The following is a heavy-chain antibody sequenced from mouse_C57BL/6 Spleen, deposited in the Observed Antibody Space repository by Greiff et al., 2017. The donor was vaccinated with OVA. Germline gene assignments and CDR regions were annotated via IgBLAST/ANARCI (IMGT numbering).Heavy chain of an antibody. J-gene: IGHJ2*01. D-gene: IGHD4-1*01. CDR3: ARAKTGSYYDC. Sequence: EVQLVESGGGLVKPGGFLKLSCAASGFTFSDSGMHWVRQAPEKGLEWVAYISSGSSTIYYADTVKGRFTISRDNAKNTLFLQMTSLRSEDTAMYYCARAKTGSYYDCRGQGTTLTVSS. V-gene: IGHV5-17*01. CDR1: GFTFSDSG. CDR2: ISSGSSTI.